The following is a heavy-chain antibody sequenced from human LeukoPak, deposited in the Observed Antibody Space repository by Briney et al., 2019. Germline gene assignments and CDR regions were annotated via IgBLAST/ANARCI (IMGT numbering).Heavy chain of an antibody. V-gene: IGHV4-59*08. CDR3: ARHKEEGYFDL. CDR1: GGSISSYY. Sequence: KASETLSLTCTVSGGSISSYYWSWIRQPPGKGLEWIGYIYYSGSTNYNPSLKSRVTISVDTSKNQFSLKLSSVTAADTAVYYCARHKEEGYFDLWGRGTLVTVSS. J-gene: IGHJ2*01. CDR2: IYYSGST.